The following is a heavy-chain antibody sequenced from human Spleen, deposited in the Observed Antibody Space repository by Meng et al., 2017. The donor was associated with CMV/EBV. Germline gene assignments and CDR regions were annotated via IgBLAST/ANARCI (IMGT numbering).Heavy chain of an antibody. CDR3: ARDIHFGGYFDY. Sequence: GESLKISCAASGFTFSRYWMSWVRQAPGKGLEWVANIKEDGSERNYVDSVKGRLTISRDNTKNSVYLQMDSLRVEDTAVYYCARDIHFGGYFDYWGQGILVTVSS. J-gene: IGHJ4*02. D-gene: IGHD3-16*01. V-gene: IGHV3-7*01. CDR2: IKEDGSER. CDR1: GFTFSRYW.